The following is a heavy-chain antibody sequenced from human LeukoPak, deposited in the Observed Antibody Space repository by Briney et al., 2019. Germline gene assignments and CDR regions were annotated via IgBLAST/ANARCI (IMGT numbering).Heavy chain of an antibody. CDR3: ARMVWGSYSFFDR. CDR1: GGSTSGGSSY. CDR2: IYSSGST. J-gene: IGHJ4*02. D-gene: IGHD3-16*01. V-gene: IGHV4-61*02. Sequence: SETPSLTRTLPGGSTSGGSSYCGSTRLPAGKGLEWLGRIYSSGSTNYNPALKSRVTISVDTSKTQFSLKLSSVTDADTAVYYCARMVWGSYSFFDRWGQGTLVTVSS.